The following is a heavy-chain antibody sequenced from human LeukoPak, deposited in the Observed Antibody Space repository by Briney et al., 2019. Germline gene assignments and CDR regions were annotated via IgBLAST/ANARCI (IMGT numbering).Heavy chain of an antibody. V-gene: IGHV4-39*07. D-gene: IGHD6-19*01. Sequence: SQTLSVTCTVSGGYIGSSTYYWGWIRQAPGKGLEWIGSIYYSGTTYYNPSLQSRVTISVDTSRNQFSLKMSSVTAADTAVYYCASHSSDWYSHIDYWGQGTLVTVSS. CDR2: IYYSGTT. CDR1: GGYIGSSTYY. J-gene: IGHJ4*02. CDR3: ASHSSDWYSHIDY.